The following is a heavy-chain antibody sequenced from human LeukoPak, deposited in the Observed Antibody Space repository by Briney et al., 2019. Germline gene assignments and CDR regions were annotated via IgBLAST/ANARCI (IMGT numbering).Heavy chain of an antibody. CDR2: IIPIFATA. D-gene: IGHD5-18*01. CDR3: ARAGTAMSTLDY. J-gene: IGHJ4*02. V-gene: IGHV1-69*13. Sequence: SVKVSCKASGGTFSRYAISWVGQAPGQGGEGMGGIIPIFATANYAQKFQGRVTITADESTSTAYMELSSLRSEDTAVYYCARAGTAMSTLDYWGQGTLVTVSS. CDR1: GGTFSRYA.